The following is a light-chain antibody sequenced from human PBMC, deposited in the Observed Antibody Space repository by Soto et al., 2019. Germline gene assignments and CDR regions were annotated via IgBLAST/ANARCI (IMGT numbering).Light chain of an antibody. CDR2: KAS. V-gene: IGKV1-5*03. J-gene: IGKJ1*01. CDR1: QSISSW. Sequence: DIQMTQSPSTLSASVGDRVTITCRASQSISSWLAWYQQKPGKAPKLLIYKASSLESGVPSRFSGSGSGTEFTLTISSLQPDDFATYSCQQYNTFGQGTKVEIK. CDR3: QQYNT.